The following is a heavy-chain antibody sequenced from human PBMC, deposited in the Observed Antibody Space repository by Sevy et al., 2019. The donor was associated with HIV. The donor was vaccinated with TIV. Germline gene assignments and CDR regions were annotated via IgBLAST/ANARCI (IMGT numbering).Heavy chain of an antibody. D-gene: IGHD5-18*01. CDR1: GFTFSSYA. CDR3: ARGEGDSYGYATRV. Sequence: GGSLRLSCAASGFTFSSYAMHWVRQAPGKGLEWVAVIWYDGSIKYYIDSVESRFTISRDNSKNKLYLQMSSMRVEDTAVYYCARGEGDSYGYATRVWGQGTLVTVSS. CDR2: IWYDGSIK. V-gene: IGHV3-33*01. J-gene: IGHJ4*02.